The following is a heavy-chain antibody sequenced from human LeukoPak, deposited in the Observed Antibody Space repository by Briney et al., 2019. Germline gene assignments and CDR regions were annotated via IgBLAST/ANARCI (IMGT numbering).Heavy chain of an antibody. CDR1: GFTFNMYW. Sequence: PGGSLRLSCAASGFTFNMYWMTWVRQAPGKGLESVAYINKDGSDKYYVDSVKGRFTVSRDNAKNSLYLQMNSLRAEDTAAYYCARDAGYGGNSDYWGQGTLVTVSS. V-gene: IGHV3-7*01. J-gene: IGHJ4*02. CDR2: INKDGSDK. D-gene: IGHD4-23*01. CDR3: ARDAGYGGNSDY.